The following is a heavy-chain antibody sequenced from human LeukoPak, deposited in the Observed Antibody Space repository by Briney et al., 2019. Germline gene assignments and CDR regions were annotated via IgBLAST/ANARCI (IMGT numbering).Heavy chain of an antibody. Sequence: GGSLRLSCAASGFTFSSYGMHWVRQAPGKGLEWVAVISYDGSNKYYADSVKGRFTISRDNSKNTVFLQMNSLRAEDTAVYYCARDRSRGSSPYFDYWGQGTLVTVSS. D-gene: IGHD1-26*01. CDR2: ISYDGSNK. CDR1: GFTFSSYG. V-gene: IGHV3-30*03. J-gene: IGHJ4*02. CDR3: ARDRSRGSSPYFDY.